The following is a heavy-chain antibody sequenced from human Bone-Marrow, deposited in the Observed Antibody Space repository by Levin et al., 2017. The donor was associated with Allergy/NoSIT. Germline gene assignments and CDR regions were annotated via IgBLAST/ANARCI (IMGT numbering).Heavy chain of an antibody. CDR2: VWYDGSLS. CDR1: GFIFNAYA. Sequence: GGSLRLSCAASGFIFNAYAMHWVRQAPGKGLEWVAVVWYDGSLSKYADSVKGRFTLSRDNDKDTLHLQLDRVRAEDTAIYYCARGTMNGDYGGYFDYWGQGALVTVSS. J-gene: IGHJ4*02. CDR3: ARGTMNGDYGGYFDY. D-gene: IGHD4-17*01. V-gene: IGHV3-33*01.